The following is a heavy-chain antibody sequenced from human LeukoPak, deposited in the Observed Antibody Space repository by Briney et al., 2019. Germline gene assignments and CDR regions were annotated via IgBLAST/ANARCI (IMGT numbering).Heavy chain of an antibody. D-gene: IGHD3-3*01. Sequence: GASVNVSFKASGYTFTRYAMHWVRQAPGQRLEWMGWINAGNGNTKYSQKFQGRVTIIRDTSASTAYMELSSLRSEDTAVYYCARVNDFSRSYYYGMDVWGQGTTVTVSS. CDR3: ARVNDFSRSYYYGMDV. V-gene: IGHV1-3*01. CDR1: GYTFTRYA. CDR2: INAGNGNT. J-gene: IGHJ6*02.